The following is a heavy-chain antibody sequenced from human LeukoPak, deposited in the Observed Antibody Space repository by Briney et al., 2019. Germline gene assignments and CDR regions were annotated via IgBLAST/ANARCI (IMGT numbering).Heavy chain of an antibody. J-gene: IGHJ4*02. V-gene: IGHV5-51*01. CDR1: GYSFNRYW. Sequence: GESLKISCKGSGYSFNRYWIGWVRQMPGKGLEWMGIIYPGDSDTRYSPSFQGQVTISADKSITTAYLQWSSVKASDTAMYYCARHERSGNYFDYWGQGTLVTVSS. CDR3: ARHERSGNYFDY. D-gene: IGHD1-26*01. CDR2: IYPGDSDT.